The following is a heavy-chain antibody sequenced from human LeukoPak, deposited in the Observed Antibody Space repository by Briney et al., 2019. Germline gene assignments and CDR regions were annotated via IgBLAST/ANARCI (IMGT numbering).Heavy chain of an antibody. CDR2: TYYKPRWYN. CDR1: GDSVSSSSAT. Sequence: SQTLSLICAISGDSVSSSSATWNWLRQSPSRGLEWLGRTYYKPRWYNDYAGSVKSRMSINPATSKNQFSLQLNSVTPEDTAVYYCARQSFALDVWGQGTTVTVSS. V-gene: IGHV6-1*01. J-gene: IGHJ6*02. CDR3: ARQSFALDV. D-gene: IGHD3-10*01.